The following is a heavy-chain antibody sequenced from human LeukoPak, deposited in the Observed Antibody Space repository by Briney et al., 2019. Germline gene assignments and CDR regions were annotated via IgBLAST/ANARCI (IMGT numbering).Heavy chain of an antibody. Sequence: ASVKVSCKASGYTFTSYGISWVRQAPGQGLEWMGWISAYNCNTNYAQKLQGRVTMTTDTSTSTAYMELRSLRSDDTAVYYCARSYYDFWSGYYYYYYYYMDVWGKGTTVTVSS. CDR3: ARSYYDFWSGYYYYYYYYMDV. J-gene: IGHJ6*03. CDR2: ISAYNCNT. V-gene: IGHV1-18*01. D-gene: IGHD3-3*01. CDR1: GYTFTSYG.